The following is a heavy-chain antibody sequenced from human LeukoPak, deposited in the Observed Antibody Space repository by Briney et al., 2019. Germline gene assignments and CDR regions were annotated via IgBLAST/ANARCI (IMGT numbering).Heavy chain of an antibody. CDR1: GGSISSGSYY. CDR2: IYYSGST. D-gene: IGHD2-2*01. V-gene: IGHV4-39*01. J-gene: IGHJ6*03. Sequence: SETLSLTCTVSGGSISSGSYYWGWIRQPPGKGLEWIGSIYYSGSTYYNPSLKSRVTISVDTSKNQFSLKLSSVTAADTAVYYCASQAAQYQLLVYYYYYMDVWGKGTTVTVSS. CDR3: ASQAAQYQLLVYYYYYMDV.